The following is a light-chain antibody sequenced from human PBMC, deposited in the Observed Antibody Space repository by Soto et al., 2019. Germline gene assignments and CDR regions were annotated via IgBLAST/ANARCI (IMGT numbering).Light chain of an antibody. J-gene: IGLJ3*02. V-gene: IGLV4-69*01. CDR2: LNSDGSH. CDR1: SGHSSYA. Sequence: QSALTQPPSASASLGASVKLTCTLSSGHSSYAIAWHQQQPEKGPRYLMNLNSDGSHNKGDGIPDRFSGSSSGAERYLTISSLQSEDEADYYCQTWGTGIEVFGGGTKVTVL. CDR3: QTWGTGIEV.